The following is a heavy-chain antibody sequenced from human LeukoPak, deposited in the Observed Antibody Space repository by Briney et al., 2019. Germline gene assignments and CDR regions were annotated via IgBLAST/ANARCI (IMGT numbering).Heavy chain of an antibody. J-gene: IGHJ4*02. CDR1: GFTFSSNG. D-gene: IGHD1-26*01. CDR3: AKEPRGHFDFDY. V-gene: IGHV3-30*18. CDR2: MSYDAGDK. Sequence: GGSLRLSCAASGFTFSSNGIHRVRQAPGKGLEWVTAMSYDAGDKYYADSVKGRFTVSGDSSKNTVYLQMNSLRAEDTAVCYCAKEPRGHFDFDYWGQGTLVTVS.